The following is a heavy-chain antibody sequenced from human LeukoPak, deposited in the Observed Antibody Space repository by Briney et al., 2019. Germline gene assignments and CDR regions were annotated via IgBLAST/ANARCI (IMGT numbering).Heavy chain of an antibody. D-gene: IGHD6-19*01. CDR2: INHSGST. CDR1: GGSFSGYY. Sequence: PSETLSLTCAVYGGSFSGYYWSWIRQPPGKGLEWIGEINHSGSTNYNPSLKSRVTISVDTSKNQFSLKLSSVTAADTAVYYCARLRGKSGWPGTEDYWGQGTLVTVSS. J-gene: IGHJ4*02. CDR3: ARLRGKSGWPGTEDY. V-gene: IGHV4-34*01.